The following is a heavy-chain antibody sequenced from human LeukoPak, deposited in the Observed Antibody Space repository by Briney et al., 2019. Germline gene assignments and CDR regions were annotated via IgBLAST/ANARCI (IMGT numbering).Heavy chain of an antibody. D-gene: IGHD5-18*01. Sequence: SETLSPTCTVSGGSISSHYWSWIRQPPGKGLEWIGYIYYSGSTNYNPSLKSRVTISVDTSKNQFSLKLSSVTAADTAVYCCARESGLGYSYGPSFDYWGQGTLATVSS. J-gene: IGHJ4*02. V-gene: IGHV4-59*11. CDR2: IYYSGST. CDR3: ARESGLGYSYGPSFDY. CDR1: GGSISSHY.